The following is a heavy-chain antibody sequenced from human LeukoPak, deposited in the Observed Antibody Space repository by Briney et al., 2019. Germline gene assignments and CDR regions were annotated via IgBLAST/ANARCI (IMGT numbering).Heavy chain of an antibody. J-gene: IGHJ6*01. CDR3: ARGRSGSLGYYGMEV. D-gene: IGHD1-26*01. CDR1: GFTFRSYD. Sequence: GGSLRLSCAASGFTFRSYDMHGVGQVAGKGLDGVSDMCTVGDTYYTGSVNGRFTISRENAKNSLYLQMNSRRAGDTAVYYCARGRSGSLGYYGMEVWGQGPTVSVSS. CDR2: MCTVGDT. V-gene: IGHV3-13*01.